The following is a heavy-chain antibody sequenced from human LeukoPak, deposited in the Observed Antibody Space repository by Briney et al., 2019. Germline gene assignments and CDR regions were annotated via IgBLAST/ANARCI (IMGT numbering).Heavy chain of an antibody. CDR1: GYTFTSYD. CDR3: ARAHRYGDYYYYGMDV. V-gene: IGHV1-8*01. J-gene: IGHJ6*02. D-gene: IGHD4/OR15-4a*01. Sequence: ASVKVSCKASGYTFTSYDINWVRQATGQGLKWMGWMNPNSGNTGYAQKFQGRVTMTRNTSISTAYMELSSLRSEDTAVYYCARAHRYGDYYYYGMDVWGQGTTVTVSS. CDR2: MNPNSGNT.